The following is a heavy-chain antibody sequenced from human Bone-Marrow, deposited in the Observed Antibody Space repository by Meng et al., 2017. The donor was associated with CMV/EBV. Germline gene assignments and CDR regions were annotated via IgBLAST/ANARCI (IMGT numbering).Heavy chain of an antibody. CDR3: ARDKYYDFWSGYYNYYYYYGMDV. V-gene: IGHV3-15*01. CDR1: GFTFSNAW. D-gene: IGHD3-3*01. J-gene: IGHJ6*02. CDR2: IKSKTDGGTT. Sequence: GGSLRLSCAASGFTFSNAWMSWVRQAPGKGLEWVGRIKSKTDGGTTDYAAPVKGRFTISRDDSKNTLYLQMNSLKTEDTAVYYCARDKYYDFWSGYYNYYYYYGMDVWGQGTTVTVSS.